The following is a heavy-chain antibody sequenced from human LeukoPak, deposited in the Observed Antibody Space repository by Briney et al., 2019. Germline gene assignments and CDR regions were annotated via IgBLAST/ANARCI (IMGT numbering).Heavy chain of an antibody. D-gene: IGHD3-10*01. CDR2: ISGSGATT. CDR1: GFTFSSYA. J-gene: IGHJ4*02. Sequence: GGSLRLSCAASGFTFSSYAMNWVRQAPGKGLEWVSTISGSGATTSYADSVKGRFTISRDNSKNTLYLQMNSLRAEDTAVYYCAKDQPYGSGSYPDYWGQGTLVTVSS. V-gene: IGHV3-23*01. CDR3: AKDQPYGSGSYPDY.